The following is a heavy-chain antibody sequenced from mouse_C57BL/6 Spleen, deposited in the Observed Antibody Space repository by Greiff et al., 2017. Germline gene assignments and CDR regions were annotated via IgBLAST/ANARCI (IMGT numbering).Heavy chain of an antibody. CDR2: IYPSDSET. D-gene: IGHD2-1*01. CDR3: ARGDYGNYEGYFDV. V-gene: IGHV1-61*01. J-gene: IGHJ1*03. Sequence: QVQLQQPGAELVRPGSSVKLSCKASGYTFTSYWMDWVKQRPGQGLEWIGNIYPSDSETHYNQKFKDKATLTVDKSSSTAYMQLSSLTSEDSAVYYCARGDYGNYEGYFDVWGTGTTVTVSS. CDR1: GYTFTSYW.